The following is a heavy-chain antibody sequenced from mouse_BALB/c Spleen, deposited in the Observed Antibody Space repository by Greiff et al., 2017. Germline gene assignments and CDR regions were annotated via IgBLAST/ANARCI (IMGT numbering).Heavy chain of an antibody. CDR1: GYSFTSYW. CDR2: IYPGNSDT. CDR3: TRTPYERYWYFDV. V-gene: IGHV1-5*01. D-gene: IGHD2-14*01. Sequence: EVQLQQSGTVLARPGASVKMSCKASGYSFTSYWMHWVKQRPGQGLEWIGAIYPGNSDTSYNQKFKGKAKLTAVTSASTAYMELSSLTNEDSAVYYCTRTPYERYWYFDVWGAGTTVTVSS. J-gene: IGHJ1*01.